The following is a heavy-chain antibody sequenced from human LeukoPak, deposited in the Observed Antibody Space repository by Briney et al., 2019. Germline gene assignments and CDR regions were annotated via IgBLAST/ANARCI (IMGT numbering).Heavy chain of an antibody. V-gene: IGHV4-38-2*02. CDR1: GYSISSGYY. J-gene: IGHJ5*02. CDR3: ARVRTAAGIDGWFDP. Sequence: PSETLSLTCTVSGYSISSGYYWGWIRQPPGKELEWIGSFYHSGSTYYNPSLKSRVTISVDTSKNQFSLKLSSVTAADTAVYYCARVRTAAGIDGWFDPWGQATLVTVSS. CDR2: FYHSGST. D-gene: IGHD6-13*01.